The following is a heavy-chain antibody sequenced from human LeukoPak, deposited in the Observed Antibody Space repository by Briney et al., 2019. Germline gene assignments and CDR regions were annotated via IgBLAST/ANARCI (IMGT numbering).Heavy chain of an antibody. CDR1: GYTFTSYY. CDR2: INPSGGST. V-gene: IGHV1-46*01. D-gene: IGHD5-24*01. J-gene: IGHJ4*02. CDR3: ARDRWGNVEMATSIDS. Sequence: ASVKVSCKASGYTFTSYYMHWVRQAPGQGLEWMGIINPSGGSTSYAQKFQGRVTMTRDTSTSTVYMELSSLRSEDTAVYYCARDRWGNVEMATSIDSWGQGTLVTVSS.